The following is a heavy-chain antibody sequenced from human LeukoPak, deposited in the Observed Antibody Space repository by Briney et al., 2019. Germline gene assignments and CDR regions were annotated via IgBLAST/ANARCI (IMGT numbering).Heavy chain of an antibody. Sequence: TPSETLSLTCTVSGGTISGYHWSWIRQSPGKGLEWIGYIYSTGRTNYNPPLKSRLTISVDTSKNQFSLKLSPVTAADTAVYYCARRHIAAASTLEYWGQGPLVTVSS. J-gene: IGHJ4*02. CDR2: IYSTGRT. CDR1: GGTISGYH. CDR3: ARRHIAAASTLEY. D-gene: IGHD6-13*01. V-gene: IGHV4-59*01.